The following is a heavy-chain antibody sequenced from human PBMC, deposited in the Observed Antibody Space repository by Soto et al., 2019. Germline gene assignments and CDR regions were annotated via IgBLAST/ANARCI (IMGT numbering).Heavy chain of an antibody. Sequence: GGSLRLSCAASGFTFSSYGMHWVRQAPGKGLEWVAVIWYDGTTKFYADSVKGRFTISRDNSKNTLYLQMNSLRAEDTAVYFFWGRFCFPNIRYGNFFAIGVWGQGTTVTVSS. CDR3: WGRFCFPNIRYGNFFAIGV. CDR1: GFTFSSYG. V-gene: IGHV3-33*01. D-gene: IGHD3-16*01. CDR2: IWYDGTTK. J-gene: IGHJ6*02.